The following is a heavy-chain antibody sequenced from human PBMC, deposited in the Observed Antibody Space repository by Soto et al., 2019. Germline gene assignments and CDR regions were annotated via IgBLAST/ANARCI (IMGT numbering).Heavy chain of an antibody. CDR3: ARWIPPAFHYYDSSGRKGFVY. D-gene: IGHD3-22*01. V-gene: IGHV4-59*01. CDR2: IYYSGST. Sequence: SETLSLTCTVSGGSISSYYWSWIRQPPGKGLEWIGYIYYSGSTNYNPSLKSRVTISVDTFKNQFSLKLSSVTAADTAVYYCARWIPPAFHYYDSSGRKGFVYWGQGTLVTVSS. CDR1: GGSISSYY. J-gene: IGHJ4*02.